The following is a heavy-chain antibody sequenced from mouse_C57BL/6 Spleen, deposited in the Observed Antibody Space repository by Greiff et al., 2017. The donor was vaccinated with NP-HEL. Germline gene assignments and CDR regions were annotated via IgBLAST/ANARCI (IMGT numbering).Heavy chain of an antibody. D-gene: IGHD4-1*01. J-gene: IGHJ3*01. V-gene: IGHV1-19*01. Sequence: EVQLQQSGPVLVKPGASVKMSCKASGYTFTDYYMNWVKQSHGKSLEWIGVINPYNGGTSYNQKFKGKATLTVDKSSSTAYMELNSLTSEDYAVYYCARGTGMAWFAYWGQGTLVTVSA. CDR2: INPYNGGT. CDR3: ARGTGMAWFAY. CDR1: GYTFTDYY.